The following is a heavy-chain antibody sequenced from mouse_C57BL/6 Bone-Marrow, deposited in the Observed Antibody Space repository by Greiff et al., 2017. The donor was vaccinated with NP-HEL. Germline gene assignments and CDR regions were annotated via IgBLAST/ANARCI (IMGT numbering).Heavy chain of an antibody. J-gene: IGHJ1*03. CDR3: ARVRGGLTGSYWYFDV. D-gene: IGHD4-1*01. CDR1: GYTFTDYY. CDR2: INPNNGGT. Sequence: EVQLQQSGPELVKPGASVKISCKASGYTFTDYYMNWVKQSHGKSLEWIGDINPNNGGTSYNQKFKGKATLTVDKSSSTAYMELRSLTSEDSAVYYCARVRGGLTGSYWYFDVWGTGTTVTVSS. V-gene: IGHV1-26*01.